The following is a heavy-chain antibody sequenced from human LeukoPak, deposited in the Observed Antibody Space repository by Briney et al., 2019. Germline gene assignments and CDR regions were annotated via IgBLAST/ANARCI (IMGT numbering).Heavy chain of an antibody. Sequence: GGSLRLSCAACGFTFSSYAMSWVRQAPGKGLEWVSAISGSGSSISYADSVKGRFTISRDNSKNTLYLQMNSLRAEDTAVYYCAKPGGRGTYPFDFWGQGTLVTVSS. CDR3: AKPGGRGTYPFDF. V-gene: IGHV3-23*01. CDR1: GFTFSSYA. J-gene: IGHJ4*02. D-gene: IGHD1-26*01. CDR2: ISGSGSSI.